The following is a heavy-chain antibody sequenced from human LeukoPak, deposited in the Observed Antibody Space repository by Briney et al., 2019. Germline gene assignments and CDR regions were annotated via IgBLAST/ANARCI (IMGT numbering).Heavy chain of an antibody. CDR3: ARSQSGVFDV. CDR1: GFTFTNYW. V-gene: IGHV3-74*01. J-gene: IGHJ3*01. CDR2: MNSDGTSI. D-gene: IGHD2-15*01. Sequence: GGSLRLSCVVSGFTFTNYWMQWVRQVPGKGLVWVARMNSDGTSISHADSVKGRITISRDNAENTLYLQMNSLRPEDTALYYCARSQSGVFDVWGQGTMVIVSS.